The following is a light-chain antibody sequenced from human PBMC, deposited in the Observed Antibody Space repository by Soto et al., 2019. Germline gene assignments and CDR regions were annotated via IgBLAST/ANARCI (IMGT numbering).Light chain of an antibody. CDR1: SSDVGAYNY. V-gene: IGLV2-14*03. CDR2: DVN. CDR3: GSYTTSGSVV. J-gene: IGLJ2*01. Sequence: QSALTQPASVSGSPGQSIAIACIGTSSDVGAYNYVSWYQQHPGKAPKLVIYDVNNRPSGVSNRFSGSKSGNTASLTISGLQAEDEADYYCGSYTTSGSVVFGGGTKLTAL.